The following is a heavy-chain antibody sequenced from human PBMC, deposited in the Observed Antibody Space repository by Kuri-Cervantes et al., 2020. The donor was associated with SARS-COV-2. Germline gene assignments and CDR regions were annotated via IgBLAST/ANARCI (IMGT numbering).Heavy chain of an antibody. J-gene: IGHJ5*02. D-gene: IGHD4-17*01. CDR1: GGSISSYY. CDR2: IYYSGST. Sequence: SETLSLTCTVSGGSISSYYWSWIRQPPGKGLEWIGYIYYSGSTNYNPSLKSRVTISVDASKNQSSLKLSSVTAADTAVYYCARVRYGDYVRFDPWGQGTLVTVSS. CDR3: ARVRYGDYVRFDP. V-gene: IGHV4-59*08.